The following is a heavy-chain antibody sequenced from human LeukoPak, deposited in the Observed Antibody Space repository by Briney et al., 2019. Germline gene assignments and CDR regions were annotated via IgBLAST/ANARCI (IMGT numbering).Heavy chain of an antibody. CDR3: ANGGLWLPTRTA. V-gene: IGHV3-23*01. CDR2: ISGSGGST. D-gene: IGHD3-22*01. Sequence: GGSLRLSCAASGFTFSTYAMSWVRQAPGKGLEWVSSISGSGGSTYYAVSVKGRFTISRDNSKNTLYLQMNSLRVEDTAVYYCANGGLWLPTRTAWGQGTLVTVSS. CDR1: GFTFSTYA. J-gene: IGHJ5*02.